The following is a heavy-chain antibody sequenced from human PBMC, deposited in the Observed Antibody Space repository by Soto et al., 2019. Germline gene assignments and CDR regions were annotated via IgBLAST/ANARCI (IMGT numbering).Heavy chain of an antibody. V-gene: IGHV1-3*01. CDR2: INAGNGNT. J-gene: IGHJ5*02. CDR1: GYTFTSYA. CDR3: ATRFKPAGWLDP. Sequence: QVQLVQSGAEVKRPGASVKVSCKASGYTFTSYAIHWVRQAPGQGLEWMGWINAGNGNTEYSERFQGRVTITRDTSASTAHMQLTGLTSEDTAVYYCATRFKPAGWLDPWGQGTLVTVSS. D-gene: IGHD3-10*01.